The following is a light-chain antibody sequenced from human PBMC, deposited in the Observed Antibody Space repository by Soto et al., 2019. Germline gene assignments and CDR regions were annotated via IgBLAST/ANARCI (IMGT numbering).Light chain of an antibody. CDR1: QGISSW. V-gene: IGKV1-12*01. CDR2: AAS. Sequence: DIQMTQSPSSVSASVGDRVTITCRTSQGISSWLAWYQQKPGKAPRLLIYAASSLQSGVPSRFSGSGSGTDFTLTILCLQPEDFACYYCHPAKCFSLTFGEGTKVDIK. J-gene: IGKJ4*01. CDR3: HPAKCFSLT.